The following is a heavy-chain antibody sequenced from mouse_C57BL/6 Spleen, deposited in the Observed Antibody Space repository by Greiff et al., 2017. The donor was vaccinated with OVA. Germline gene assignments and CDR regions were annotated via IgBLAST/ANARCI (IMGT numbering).Heavy chain of an antibody. CDR1: GYTFTSYW. V-gene: IGHV1-53*01. J-gene: IGHJ1*03. Sequence: QVQLQQPGTELVKPGASVKLSCKASGYTFTSYWMHWVKQRPGQGLEWIGNINPSNGGTNYNEKFKSKATLTVDKSSSTAYMQLSSLTSEDSAVYYCARERAYYSNNWYFDVWGTGTTVTVSS. D-gene: IGHD2-5*01. CDR2: INPSNGGT. CDR3: ARERAYYSNNWYFDV.